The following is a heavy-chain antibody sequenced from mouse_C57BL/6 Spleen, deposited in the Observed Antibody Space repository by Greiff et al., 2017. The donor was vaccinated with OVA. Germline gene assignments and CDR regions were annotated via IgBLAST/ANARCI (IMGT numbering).Heavy chain of an antibody. Sequence: QVQLQQPGTELVKPGASVKLSCKASGYTFTSYWMHWVKQRPGQGLEWIGNINPSNGGTNYNEKFKGKSTLTVDKSSSTAYMQLSSLTSEDSAVYYCARYDRSTSYAMDYWGQGTSVTVSS. CDR2: INPSNGGT. J-gene: IGHJ4*01. D-gene: IGHD5-1*01. V-gene: IGHV1-53*01. CDR3: ARYDRSTSYAMDY. CDR1: GYTFTSYW.